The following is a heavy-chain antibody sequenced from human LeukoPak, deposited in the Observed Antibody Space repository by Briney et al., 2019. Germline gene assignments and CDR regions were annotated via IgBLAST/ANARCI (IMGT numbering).Heavy chain of an antibody. CDR2: ISYDGSNK. Sequence: GGSLRLSCAASGFTFSSYGMHWVRQAPGKGLEWVAVISYDGSNKYYADSVKGRFTLSRDNSKNTLYLQMNSLRAEDTAVYYCARVAGSGSYYSATLDYWGQGTLVTVSS. J-gene: IGHJ4*02. CDR3: ARVAGSGSYYSATLDY. CDR1: GFTFSSYG. V-gene: IGHV3-30*03. D-gene: IGHD3-10*01.